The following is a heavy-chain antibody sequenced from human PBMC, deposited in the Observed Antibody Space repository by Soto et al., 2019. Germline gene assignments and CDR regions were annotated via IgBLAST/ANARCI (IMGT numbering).Heavy chain of an antibody. CDR1: GFTFSSFS. Sequence: GGSLRLSCAASGFTFSSFSMNWVRQAPGKGLEWVSSISSSSTYRYYADSVKGRFTISRDNAKNSLYLQMNSLRAEDTAVYYCARDFHRFTAFSGTSCCAYWGQGTLVTVSS. CDR2: ISSSSTYR. V-gene: IGHV3-21*01. CDR3: ARDFHRFTAFSGTSCCAY. D-gene: IGHD3-3*02. J-gene: IGHJ4*02.